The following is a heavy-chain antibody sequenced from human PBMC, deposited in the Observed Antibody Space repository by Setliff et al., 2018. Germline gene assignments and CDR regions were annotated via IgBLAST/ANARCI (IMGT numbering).Heavy chain of an antibody. J-gene: IGHJ4*02. CDR2: IYYSGNT. Sequence: SETLSLTCTVSGGSISSGTYFWNWIRQHPGKGLEWIGYIYYSGNTYSNPSLKSRLTMSINTSKKQFSLTMNSMTAADTAVYYCATCRYQVPYNYWGQGTLVTVSS. D-gene: IGHD2-2*01. CDR1: GGSISSGTYF. CDR3: ATCRYQVPYNY. V-gene: IGHV4-31*03.